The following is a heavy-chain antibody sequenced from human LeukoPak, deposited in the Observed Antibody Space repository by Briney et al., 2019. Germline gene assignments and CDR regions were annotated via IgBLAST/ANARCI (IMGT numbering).Heavy chain of an antibody. J-gene: IGHJ6*03. D-gene: IGHD4-11*01. CDR3: ARGTVSTYSDYMDV. Sequence: PGGSLRLSCAPSGVTFSVYCMHSVRHAPGKGLVCVSRINSDGSSTTYADSVKGRFTISRDNAKNTLYLQMNSLRAEDTAVSYCARGTVSTYSDYMDVWGRGTTVTASS. CDR1: GVTFSVYC. V-gene: IGHV3-74*01. CDR2: INSDGSST.